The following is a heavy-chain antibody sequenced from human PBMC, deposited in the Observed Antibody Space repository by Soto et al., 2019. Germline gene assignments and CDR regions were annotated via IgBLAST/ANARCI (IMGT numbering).Heavy chain of an antibody. D-gene: IGHD1-26*01. CDR3: ARVGYSGSYYYYGMDV. Sequence: GSLRLSCAASGFTFSDYYMSWIRQAPGKGLEWVSYISSSGSTIYYADSVKGRFTISRDNAKNSLYLQMNSLRAEDTAVYYCARVGYSGSYYYYGMDVWGQGTTVTVS. CDR1: GFTFSDYY. CDR2: ISSSGSTI. J-gene: IGHJ6*02. V-gene: IGHV3-11*01.